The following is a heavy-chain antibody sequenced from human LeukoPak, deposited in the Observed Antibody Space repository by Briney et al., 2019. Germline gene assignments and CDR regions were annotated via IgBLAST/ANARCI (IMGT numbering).Heavy chain of an antibody. CDR1: RYTLTELS. CDR2: FDPEDGET. V-gene: IGHV1-24*01. J-gene: IGHJ4*02. CDR3: ATRGYSYGYLPDVFDY. Sequence: ASVKVSCKVSRYTLTELSMHWVRQAPGKGLEWMGGFDPEDGETIYAQKFQGRVTMTEDTSTDTAYMELSSLRSEDTAVYYCATRGYSYGYLPDVFDYWGQGTLVTVSS. D-gene: IGHD5-18*01.